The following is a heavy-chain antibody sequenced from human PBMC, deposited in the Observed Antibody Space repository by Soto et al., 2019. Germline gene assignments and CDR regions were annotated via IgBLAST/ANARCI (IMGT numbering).Heavy chain of an antibody. D-gene: IGHD6-13*01. CDR2: ISYDGSNK. CDR1: GFNFRRYG. J-gene: IGHJ5*02. CDR3: ARDSPLDSSSWYWFDP. Sequence: PGGSLRLSCAASGFNFRRYGMHWVRQAPGKGLEWVAVISYDGSNKYYADSVKGRFTISRDDSKNTLNLQMNSLRSEDTAMYYCARDSPLDSSSWYWFDPWGQGTLVTVSS. V-gene: IGHV3-30*03.